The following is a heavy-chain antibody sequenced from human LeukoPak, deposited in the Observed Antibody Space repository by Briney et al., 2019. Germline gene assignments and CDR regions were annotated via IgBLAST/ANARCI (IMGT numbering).Heavy chain of an antibody. CDR3: AKGVTPVISLQFFDY. V-gene: IGHV3-23*01. Sequence: GGSLRLSCAASGFTFSSYGMNWVRQAPGKGLEWVSSISGSGLNTYYADSVKGRLTISRDKSKNTLYLQMNSLRAEDTAVYYCAKGVTPVISLQFFDYWGQGTLITVSS. D-gene: IGHD4-17*01. CDR2: ISGSGLNT. J-gene: IGHJ4*02. CDR1: GFTFSSYG.